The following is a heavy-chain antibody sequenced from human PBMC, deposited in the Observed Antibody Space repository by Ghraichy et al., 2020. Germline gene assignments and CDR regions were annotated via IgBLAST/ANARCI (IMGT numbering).Heavy chain of an antibody. CDR3: ARRGSGHQLVFDY. Sequence: GSLRLSCTVSGGSINNYFWSWIRQPPGKGLEWIGYVYYSGSTNYNPSLESRVTISVDASKNQFSLNLTSVTAADTAVYYCARRGSGHQLVFDYWGQGTLVTVSS. V-gene: IGHV4-59*08. CDR1: GGSINNYF. J-gene: IGHJ4*02. CDR2: VYYSGST. D-gene: IGHD6-13*01.